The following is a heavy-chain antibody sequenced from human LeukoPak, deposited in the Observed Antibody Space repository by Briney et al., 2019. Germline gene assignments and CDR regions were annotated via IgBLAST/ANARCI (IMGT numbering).Heavy chain of an antibody. J-gene: IGHJ4*02. V-gene: IGHV3-7*01. CDR3: ARSTAGLDY. Sequence: PGGFLRLSCAASGFTFSKYWMSWVRQAPGKGLEWVGNIKQDGSEQYYVDSMRGRFTISRDNAKNSLYLQMSSLRAEDTAVYYCARSTAGLDYWGQGTLVTVSS. CDR2: IKQDGSEQ. D-gene: IGHD1-1*01. CDR1: GFTFSKYW.